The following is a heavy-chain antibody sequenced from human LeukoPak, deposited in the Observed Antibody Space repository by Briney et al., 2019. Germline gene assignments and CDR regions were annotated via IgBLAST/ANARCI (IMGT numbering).Heavy chain of an antibody. CDR2: IYGADTI. J-gene: IGHJ4*02. CDR3: ARGARGAYFDY. V-gene: IGHV3-66*01. D-gene: IGHD4/OR15-4a*01. CDR1: GFTISSSY. Sequence: LTGGSLRLSCAASGFTISSSYMSWVRQVPGKGLEWVSCIYGADTIYYSDFVKDRFTISRDSNRNILYLQMNSLRAEDTALYYCARGARGAYFDYWGQGTLVTVSS.